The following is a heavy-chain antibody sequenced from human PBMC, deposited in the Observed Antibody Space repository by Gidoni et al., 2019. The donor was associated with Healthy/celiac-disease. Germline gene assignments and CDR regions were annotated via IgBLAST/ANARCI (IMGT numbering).Heavy chain of an antibody. D-gene: IGHD3-10*01. CDR3: AKDVISDGPQKTFDY. Sequence: EVQLVESGGGLVQPGRSLRLSCAASGFTLDDYAMHWVRQAPGKGLEWVSGISWNSGSIGYADSVKGRFTISRDNAKNSLYLQMNSLRAEDTALYYCAKDVISDGPQKTFDYWGQGTLVTVSS. CDR2: ISWNSGSI. CDR1: GFTLDDYA. V-gene: IGHV3-9*01. J-gene: IGHJ4*02.